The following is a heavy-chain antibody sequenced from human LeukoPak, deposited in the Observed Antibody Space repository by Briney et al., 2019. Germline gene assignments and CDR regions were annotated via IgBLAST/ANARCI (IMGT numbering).Heavy chain of an antibody. J-gene: IGHJ6*02. CDR1: GGSVSSGAYY. V-gene: IGHV4-61*08. CDR2: IYSSGST. Sequence: SETLSLTCSVSGGSVSSGAYYWSWIRLPPGKGLEWIGYIYSSGSTIYNPSLKSRLTISIDTSKNQFSLNLSSVTAADTAVYYCARGSYGMDVWGQGTTVTVSS. CDR3: ARGSYGMDV.